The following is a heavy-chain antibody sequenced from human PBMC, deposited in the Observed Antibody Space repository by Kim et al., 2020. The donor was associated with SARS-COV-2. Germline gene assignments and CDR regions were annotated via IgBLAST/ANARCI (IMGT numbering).Heavy chain of an antibody. D-gene: IGHD3-22*01. J-gene: IGHJ6*02. CDR1: GFSLGTYV. V-gene: IGHV3-30*03. CDR3: ARGLISMIVVADPYYFGMDV. Sequence: GGSLRLSCAASGFSLGTYVMHWVRQAPGKGLEWVAVISQDGSHNYHTESLKGRFTISRDNSKNTLYLQMGNLKKEDTATYYCARGLISMIVVADPYYFGMDVWGQGTTVTVSS. CDR2: ISQDGSHN.